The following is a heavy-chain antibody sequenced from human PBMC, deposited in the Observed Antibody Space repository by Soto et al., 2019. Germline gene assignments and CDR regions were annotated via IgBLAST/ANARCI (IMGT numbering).Heavy chain of an antibody. Sequence: SETLSLTCTVSGASISGFYLGWIRKSAGKGLEWIGRIYATGTTDYNPSLKSRVMMSVDPSKKQFSLKLRSVTAADTAVYYCVRDGTKTVRDWFDPWGQGISVTVSS. V-gene: IGHV4-4*07. CDR2: IYATGTT. J-gene: IGHJ5*02. CDR1: GASISGFY. D-gene: IGHD1-1*01. CDR3: VRDGTKTVRDWFDP.